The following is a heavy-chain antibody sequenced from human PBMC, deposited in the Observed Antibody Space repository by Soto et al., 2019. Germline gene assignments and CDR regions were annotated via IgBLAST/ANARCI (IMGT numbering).Heavy chain of an antibody. Sequence: GASVKVSCKASGYTFTSYAMHWVRQAPGQRLEWMGWINAGNGNTKYSQKFQGRVTITRDTSASTAYMELSSLRSEDTAVYYCARALGVDCSSTSCPDYGMDVWGQGTTVTVSS. J-gene: IGHJ6*02. V-gene: IGHV1-3*01. CDR2: INAGNGNT. CDR1: GYTFTSYA. D-gene: IGHD2-2*01. CDR3: ARALGVDCSSTSCPDYGMDV.